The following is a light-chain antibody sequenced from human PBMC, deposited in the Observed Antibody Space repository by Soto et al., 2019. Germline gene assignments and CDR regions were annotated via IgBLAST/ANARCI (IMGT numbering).Light chain of an antibody. CDR3: QQYNTYRWT. Sequence: DIQMTQSPSSLSASVGDRVTITCRASQSISSYLNWYQQKPGKAPKLLIYAASSLQSGVPSRFSGSGSGTDFTLTISSLQPEDFATYYCQQYNTYRWTFGQGTKVDIK. J-gene: IGKJ1*01. CDR1: QSISSY. CDR2: AAS. V-gene: IGKV1-39*01.